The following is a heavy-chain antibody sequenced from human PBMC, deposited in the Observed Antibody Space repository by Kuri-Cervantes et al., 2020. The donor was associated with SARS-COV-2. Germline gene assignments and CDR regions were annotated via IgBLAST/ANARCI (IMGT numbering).Heavy chain of an antibody. J-gene: IGHJ3*02. CDR3: ARESTGEGAFDI. Sequence: GGSLRLSCVVSGLSFSTYGMHWVRQAPGKGLEWVAVISYDGSKRYYGTSAKGRFTISRDNSKNTLYLQMNSLRAEDTAVYYCARESTGEGAFDIWGQGTMVTVSS. V-gene: IGHV3-30*03. CDR2: ISYDGSKR. D-gene: IGHD7-27*01. CDR1: GLSFSTYG.